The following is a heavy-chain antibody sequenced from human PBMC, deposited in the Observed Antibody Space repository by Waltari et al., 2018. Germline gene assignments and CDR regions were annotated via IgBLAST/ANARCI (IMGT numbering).Heavy chain of an antibody. CDR2: IYSSGST. CDR1: GGSINNYY. J-gene: IGHJ6*02. D-gene: IGHD6-13*01. CDR3: VRVRAIAAGTASYYYALDV. Sequence: QVQLQESGPGLVKPSETLSLTCTLSGGSINNYYWTWIRQPAGKGLEWIGRIYSSGSTTTYNPSLKSRVSMSLDASKNQFFLRLTSVTAADTAVYFCVRVRAIAAGTASYYYALDVWGQGTTVTVSS. V-gene: IGHV4-4*07.